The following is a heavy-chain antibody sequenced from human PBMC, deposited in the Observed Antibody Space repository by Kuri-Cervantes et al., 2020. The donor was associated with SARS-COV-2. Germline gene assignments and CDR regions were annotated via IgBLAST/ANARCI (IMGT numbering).Heavy chain of an antibody. CDR3: AGESNYSHYYGTGV. J-gene: IGHJ6*02. Sequence: SETLSLTCTVSGGSISTYYWSWIRQPPGKGLEWIGYIYYSGSTTYNPSLKSRVTISVDTSKNQFSLELDSVTAADTAVYYCAGESNYSHYYGTGVWGQGTTVTVSS. CDR1: GGSISTYY. CDR2: IYYSGST. V-gene: IGHV4-59*01.